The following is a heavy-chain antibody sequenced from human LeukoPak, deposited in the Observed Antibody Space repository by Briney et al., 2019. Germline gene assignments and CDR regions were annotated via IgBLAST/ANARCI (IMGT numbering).Heavy chain of an antibody. CDR3: ARVNIPAAGFGSDY. CDR1: GGSISSGAYY. J-gene: IGHJ4*02. Sequence: SSETLSLTCTVSGGSISSGAYYWTWVRQHPGKGLEWIGYIYYSGSTYYNPSLKSRVTISVDTSKNQFSLKLSSVTAPDTALYYCARVNIPAAGFGSDYWGQGTLVTVSS. D-gene: IGHD6-13*01. CDR2: IYYSGST. V-gene: IGHV4-31*03.